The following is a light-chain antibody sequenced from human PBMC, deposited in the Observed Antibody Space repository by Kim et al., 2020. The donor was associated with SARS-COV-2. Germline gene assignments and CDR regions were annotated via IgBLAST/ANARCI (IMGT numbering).Light chain of an antibody. J-gene: IGKJ2*01. CDR1: QSLVHSDGNTF. V-gene: IGKV2-30*02. CDR2: TVS. CDR3: MQGTHWPYT. Sequence: QPASISCRSRQSLVHSDGNTFLNWFLQRPGQSPRRLIYTVSNRASGVPDRFSGSGSGTDFTLRIGRVEAEDFGVYYCMQGTHWPYTFGQGTKLGI.